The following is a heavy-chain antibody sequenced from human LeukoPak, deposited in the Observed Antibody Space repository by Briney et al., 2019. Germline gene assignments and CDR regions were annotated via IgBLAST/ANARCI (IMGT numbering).Heavy chain of an antibody. CDR1: GYSFTTHW. V-gene: IGHV5-51*01. Sequence: GESLKISCQASGYSFTTHWIGWVRQMPGKGLEWMGILHPGDSDTRYSPSFQGRVTISADTSISTAYLQWSSLRASDSAMYYCARGDTEVAATADFWGQGTLVTVSS. CDR2: LHPGDSDT. D-gene: IGHD6-19*01. J-gene: IGHJ4*02. CDR3: ARGDTEVAATADF.